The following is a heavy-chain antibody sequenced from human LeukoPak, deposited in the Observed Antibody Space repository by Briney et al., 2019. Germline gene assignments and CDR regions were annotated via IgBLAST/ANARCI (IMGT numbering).Heavy chain of an antibody. V-gene: IGHV4-59*08. CDR3: ARKVVRGVICWFDA. Sequence: SETLSLTCTVSGDSMSSYYWSWIRQPPGKGLEWIAYIFYSGSTSYNTSLKSRVAISMNTSRNQFSLNLSSVIAADTAVYYCARKVVRGVICWFDAWGQGTLVTVSS. CDR2: IFYSGST. CDR1: GDSMSSYY. D-gene: IGHD3-10*01. J-gene: IGHJ5*02.